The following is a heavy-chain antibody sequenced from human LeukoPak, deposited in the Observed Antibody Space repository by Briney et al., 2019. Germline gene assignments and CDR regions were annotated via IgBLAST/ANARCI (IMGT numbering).Heavy chain of an antibody. D-gene: IGHD3-10*01. J-gene: IGHJ4*02. CDR2: IYSGGST. V-gene: IGHV3-53*01. Sequence: GGSLRLSCAASGFAVCSNYMSWVRQAPGKGLEWVSVIYSGGSTYYADSVKGRFTISRDNSKNTLYLQMNSLRAEDTAVYYCARAYGSGSYYSDYWGQGTLVTVSS. CDR3: ARAYGSGSYYSDY. CDR1: GFAVCSNY.